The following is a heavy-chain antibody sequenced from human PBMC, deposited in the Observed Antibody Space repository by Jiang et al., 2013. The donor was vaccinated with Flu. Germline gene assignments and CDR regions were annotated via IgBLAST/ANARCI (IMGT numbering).Heavy chain of an antibody. J-gene: IGHJ4*02. CDR2: IYYSGST. V-gene: IGHV4-59*01. CDR1: GGSISSYY. Sequence: LLKPSETLSLTCTVSGGSISSYYWSWIRQPPGKGLEWIGYIYYSGSTNYNPSLKSRVTISVDTSKNQFSLKLSSVTAADTAVYYCARGDYDILTGGYWGQGTLVTVSS. D-gene: IGHD3-9*01. CDR3: ARGDYDILTGGY.